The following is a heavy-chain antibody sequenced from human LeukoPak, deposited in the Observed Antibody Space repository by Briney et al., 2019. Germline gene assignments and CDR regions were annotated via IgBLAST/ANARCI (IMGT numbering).Heavy chain of an antibody. J-gene: IGHJ6*02. Sequence: ASVKVSCKASGYTFTSYGISWVRQAPGQGLEWMGWISAYNGNTNYAQKLQGRVTMTTDTSTSTAYMELRSLRSDDTAVYYCARGGSGYSYGYVRYYGVDVWGQGTTVTVSS. V-gene: IGHV1-18*01. CDR1: GYTFTSYG. D-gene: IGHD5-18*01. CDR2: ISAYNGNT. CDR3: ARGGSGYSYGYVRYYGVDV.